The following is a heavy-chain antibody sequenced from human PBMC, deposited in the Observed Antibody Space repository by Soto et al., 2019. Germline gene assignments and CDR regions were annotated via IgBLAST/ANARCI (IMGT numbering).Heavy chain of an antibody. CDR2: INPNSGGT. V-gene: IGHV1-2*02. CDR3: ARSLRVLNDYPCC. D-gene: IGHD4-17*01. Sequence: QVQLVQSGAEVKKPGASVKVSCKASGYTFTGYYMHLVRQAPGQGLEWMGWINPNSGGTNYAQKFQGRVTMTRDTSTSTSYMELSRLRSDATAVYYCARSLRVLNDYPCCWGQGTLVTVSS. CDR1: GYTFTGYY. J-gene: IGHJ4*02.